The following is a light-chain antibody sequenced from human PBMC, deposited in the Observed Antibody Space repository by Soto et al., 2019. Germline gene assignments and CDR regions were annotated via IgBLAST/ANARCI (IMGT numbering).Light chain of an antibody. CDR3: QQYNNWPPWT. J-gene: IGKJ1*01. V-gene: IGKV3-15*01. CDR2: SAS. Sequence: EIVITQSPATLSASPGERATLSCRASQSVSSNLAWYQQKPGQAPRLLIYSASTRATGIPVRFSGSGSGTEFTLTISSLQSEDFAIYYCQQYNNWPPWTFGQGTKVDIK. CDR1: QSVSSN.